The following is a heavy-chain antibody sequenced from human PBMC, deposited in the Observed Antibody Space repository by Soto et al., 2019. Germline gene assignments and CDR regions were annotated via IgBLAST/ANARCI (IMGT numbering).Heavy chain of an antibody. D-gene: IGHD6-19*01. CDR2: IYPGDSDI. J-gene: IGHJ6*02. V-gene: IGHV5-51*01. CDR1: GYSFTSFW. Sequence: PGESLKISCRGSGYSFTSFWIGWVRQMPGKGLEWVAIIYPGDSDIRYSPSFQGQVTISADKSISTAYLQWSSLKASDTAMYYCARQPSNGQWSVWGQGTTVTVSS. CDR3: ARQPSNGQWSV.